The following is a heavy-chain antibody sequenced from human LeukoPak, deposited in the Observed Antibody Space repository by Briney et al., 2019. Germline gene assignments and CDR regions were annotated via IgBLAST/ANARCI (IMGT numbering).Heavy chain of an antibody. Sequence: SETLSHTCAVYGGSFSDYYWAWFRQPPGKGTEWIAAINHRGGTDYNPAPTSRGTISVDTSKKQFSPKLSSVTAADTAVYYCSREEKVGELLADFWGQGTLVTVSS. CDR3: SREEKVGELLADF. CDR2: INHRGGT. V-gene: IGHV4-34*01. CDR1: GGSFSDYY. J-gene: IGHJ4*02. D-gene: IGHD1-26*01.